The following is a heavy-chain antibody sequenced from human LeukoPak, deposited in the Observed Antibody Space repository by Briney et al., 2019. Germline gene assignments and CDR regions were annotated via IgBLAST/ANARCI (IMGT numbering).Heavy chain of an antibody. V-gene: IGHV3-21*01. CDR1: GFIFSSYS. D-gene: IGHD6-6*01. J-gene: IGHJ4*02. CDR2: ISSSSSYM. Sequence: GGSLRLSCAASGFIFSSYSMNWVRQAPGRGLEWVSSISSSSSYMYYADSVKGRFTISRDNAKNSLYLQMDSLRAEDTAVYYCARMGLLYSSSAEAFEYWGQGTLVTVSS. CDR3: ARMGLLYSSSAEAFEY.